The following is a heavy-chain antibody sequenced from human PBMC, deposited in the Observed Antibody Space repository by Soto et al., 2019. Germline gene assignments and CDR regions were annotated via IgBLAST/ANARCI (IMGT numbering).Heavy chain of an antibody. Sequence: SETLSLTCAVSGASVTSDDYYWSWIRQPPGKGLEWIGYIYHSGSTYYNPSLKSRITISVDTSNNQFSLKLTSVTAADTAVYYCARVHVMVVAGSTFDYWGHGTLVTVSS. CDR2: IYHSGST. D-gene: IGHD6-19*01. J-gene: IGHJ4*01. CDR1: GASVTSDDYY. V-gene: IGHV4-30-4*01. CDR3: ARVHVMVVAGSTFDY.